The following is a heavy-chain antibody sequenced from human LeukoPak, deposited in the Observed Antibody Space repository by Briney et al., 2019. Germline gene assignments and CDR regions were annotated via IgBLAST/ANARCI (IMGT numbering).Heavy chain of an antibody. CDR3: ARDWNRYAY. D-gene: IGHD1-1*01. V-gene: IGHV4-59*12. Sequence: PSEILSLTCTVSGGSINSYYWSWIRQTPEKGLEWIGSTYYRGTTYYNPSLKSRVTISVDTSKNQFSLQLSSVTAADTAVYYCARDWNRYAYWGQGTLVTVSS. J-gene: IGHJ4*02. CDR2: TYYRGTT. CDR1: GGSINSYY.